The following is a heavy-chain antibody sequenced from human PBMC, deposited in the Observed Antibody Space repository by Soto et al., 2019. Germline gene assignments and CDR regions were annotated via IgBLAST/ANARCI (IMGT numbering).Heavy chain of an antibody. CDR1: AASISSGGYY. CDR2: IYYSGST. Sequence: SETLSLTCTVSAASISSGGYYWSWIRQNPGKGLEWIGSIYYSGSTYYNPSLKSRVTISVDTSKNQFSLRLSSVTAADTAVYYCARHLCSGGSCYTLSRRLYYMDVWGKGTTVTVSS. CDR3: ARHLCSGGSCYTLSRRLYYMDV. V-gene: IGHV4-39*01. J-gene: IGHJ6*03. D-gene: IGHD2-15*01.